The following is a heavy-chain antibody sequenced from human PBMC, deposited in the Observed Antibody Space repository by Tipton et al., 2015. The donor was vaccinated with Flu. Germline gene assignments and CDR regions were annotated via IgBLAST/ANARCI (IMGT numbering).Heavy chain of an antibody. J-gene: IGHJ6*02. CDR2: IYTSGST. CDR1: GGSISSYY. D-gene: IGHD2-15*01. CDR3: AREFGNCSGGSCYSYKHYYGMDV. Sequence: TLSLTCTVSGGSISSYYWSWIRQPAGKGLEWIGRIYTSGSTNYNPSLKSRVTMSVDTSKNPFSLKLSSVTAADTAVYYCAREFGNCSGGSCYSYKHYYGMDVWGQGTTVTVSS. V-gene: IGHV4-4*07.